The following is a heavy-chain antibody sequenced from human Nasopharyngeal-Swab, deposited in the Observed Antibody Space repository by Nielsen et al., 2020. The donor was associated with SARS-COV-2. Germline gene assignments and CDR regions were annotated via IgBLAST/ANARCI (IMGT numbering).Heavy chain of an antibody. V-gene: IGHV1-18*01. J-gene: IGHJ6*02. CDR2: ISAYNGNT. CDR1: GYTFTSYG. D-gene: IGHD2-21*02. CDR3: ARDRVVVVTGSSSDYYYYGMDV. Sequence: ASVKLSCKASGYTFTSYGISWVRQAPGQGLEWMGWISAYNGNTNYAQKLQGRVTMTTDTSTSTAYMELRSLRSDDTAVYYCARDRVVVVTGSSSDYYYYGMDVWGQGTTVTVSS.